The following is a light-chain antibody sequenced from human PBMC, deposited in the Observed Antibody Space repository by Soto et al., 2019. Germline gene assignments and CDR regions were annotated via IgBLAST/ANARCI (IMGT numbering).Light chain of an antibody. CDR2: AAS. CDR1: QGINNY. V-gene: IGKV1-9*01. Sequence: DIQLTQSPSFLSASVGDRVTITCRVSQGINNYLTWYQQKPGRAPKLLIYAASTLQSGVPSRFSGIGSGTKFTHTISGLKPEDFATYYCQQVNSYPLTFGGGTKVDIK. CDR3: QQVNSYPLT. J-gene: IGKJ4*01.